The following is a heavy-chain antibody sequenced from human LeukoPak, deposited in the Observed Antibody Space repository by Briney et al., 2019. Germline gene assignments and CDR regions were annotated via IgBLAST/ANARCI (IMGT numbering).Heavy chain of an antibody. Sequence: GGSLRLSCAASGFTFSDYSMNWVRQAPGKGLEWISYIGIDSGNTNYADSVKGRFTISGDKAKNSLYLQMYSLRVEDTAVYYCARDYKYAFDNWGQGTLVTVSS. V-gene: IGHV3-48*01. CDR3: ARDYKYAFDN. CDR2: IGIDSGNT. CDR1: GFTFSDYS. D-gene: IGHD5-24*01. J-gene: IGHJ4*02.